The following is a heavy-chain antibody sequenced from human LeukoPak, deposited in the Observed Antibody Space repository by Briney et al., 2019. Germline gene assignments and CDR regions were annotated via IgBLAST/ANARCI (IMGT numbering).Heavy chain of an antibody. CDR2: IYYSGST. D-gene: IGHD2-15*01. Sequence: PSETLSLTCTVSGGSISSSSYYWGWIRQPPGKGLEWIGSIYYSGSTYYNPSLKRRVTISVDTSKNQFSLKLSSVTAADTAVYYCARIGYCSGGSCTLFDPWGQGTLVTVSS. CDR1: GGSISSSSYY. V-gene: IGHV4-39*01. J-gene: IGHJ5*02. CDR3: ARIGYCSGGSCTLFDP.